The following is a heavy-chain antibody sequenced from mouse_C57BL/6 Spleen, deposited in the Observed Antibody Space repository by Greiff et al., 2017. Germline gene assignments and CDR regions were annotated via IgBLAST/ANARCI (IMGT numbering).Heavy chain of an antibody. V-gene: IGHV1-22*01. CDR3: AATDWYFDV. CDR1: GYTFTDYN. Sequence: VQLKESGPELVKPGASVKMSCKASGYTFTDYNMHWVKQSPGQSLEWIGYINPNNGGTSYNQKFKGKATLTVNKSSSTAYMELRSLTSEDSAVYYWAATDWYFDVWGTGTTVTVSA. J-gene: IGHJ1*03. D-gene: IGHD1-1*01. CDR2: INPNNGGT.